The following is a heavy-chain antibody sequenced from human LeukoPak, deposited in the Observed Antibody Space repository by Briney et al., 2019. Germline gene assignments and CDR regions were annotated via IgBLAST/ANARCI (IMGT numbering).Heavy chain of an antibody. D-gene: IGHD6-13*01. V-gene: IGHV1-69*04. J-gene: IGHJ4*02. CDR1: GGTFSSYA. CDR2: IIPILGIA. CDR3: ARGSSSWIY. Sequence: SVKVSCKASGGTFSSYAISWVRQAPGQGLEWMGRIIPILGIANYAQKFQGRVTITADKSTSTAYMELSSLRAEDTAVYYCARGSSSWIYWGQGTLVTVSS.